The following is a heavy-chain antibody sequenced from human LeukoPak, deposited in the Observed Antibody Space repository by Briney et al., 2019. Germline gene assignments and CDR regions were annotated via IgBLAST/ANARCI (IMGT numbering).Heavy chain of an antibody. CDR3: ARAYSYYDYVWGSYRYLFDY. J-gene: IGHJ4*02. V-gene: IGHV1-69*06. Sequence: SVKVSCKASGGTFSSYAISWVRQAPGQGLEWMGGIIPIFGTANYAQKFQGRVTITADKSTSTAYMELSSLRSEDTAVYYCARAYSYYDYVWGSYRYLFDYWGQGTLVTVSS. CDR2: IIPIFGTA. CDR1: GGTFSSYA. D-gene: IGHD3-16*02.